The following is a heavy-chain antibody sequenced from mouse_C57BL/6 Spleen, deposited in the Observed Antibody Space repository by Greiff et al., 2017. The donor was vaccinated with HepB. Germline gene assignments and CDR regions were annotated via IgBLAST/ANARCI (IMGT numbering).Heavy chain of an antibody. CDR2: IDPETGGT. CDR3: TRRLTTVVWDLNYFDY. D-gene: IGHD1-1*01. Sequence: QVQLQQSGAELVRPGASVTLSCKASGYTFTDYEMHWVKQTPVHGLEWIGAIDPETGGTAYNQKFKGKAILTADKSSSTAYMELRSLTSEDSAVYYCTRRLTTVVWDLNYFDYWGQGTTLTVSS. J-gene: IGHJ2*01. V-gene: IGHV1-15*01. CDR1: GYTFTDYE.